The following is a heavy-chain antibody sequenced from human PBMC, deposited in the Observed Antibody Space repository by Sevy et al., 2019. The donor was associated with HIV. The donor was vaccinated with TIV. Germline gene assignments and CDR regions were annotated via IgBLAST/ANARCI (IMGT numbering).Heavy chain of an antibody. CDR3: ASGDTTMITDIDY. CDR1: GFTFSNYA. D-gene: IGHD5-18*01. Sequence: GGSLRLSCGASGFTFSNYAMSWVRQAPGKGPEWVSGINNGGSTYYADSVKGRFTISRDNSKKMVFLQMNSLRAEDTAVYYWASGDTTMITDIDYWGQGALVTVSS. J-gene: IGHJ4*02. V-gene: IGHV3-23*01. CDR2: INNGGST.